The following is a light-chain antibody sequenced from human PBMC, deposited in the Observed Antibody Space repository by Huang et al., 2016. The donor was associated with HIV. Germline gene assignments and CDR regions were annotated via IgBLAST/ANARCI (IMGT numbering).Light chain of an antibody. Sequence: DVVLTQSPLSLPVTLGQPTSISCKSIHSLLHSDGTTYLNWFLQRPGQSPRRLIYKVSNRDFGVPARFSGSGSGAYFTLTISRVEADDIGVYYCMQGTHWPQTFGQGTKVEVK. CDR1: HSLLHSDGTTY. J-gene: IGKJ1*01. CDR2: KVS. CDR3: MQGTHWPQT. V-gene: IGKV2-30*02.